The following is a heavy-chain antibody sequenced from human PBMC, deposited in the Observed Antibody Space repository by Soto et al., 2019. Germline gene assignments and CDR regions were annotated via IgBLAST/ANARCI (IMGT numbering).Heavy chain of an antibody. Sequence: GGSLRLSCAASGFTFSSYAMHWVRQAPGKGLEWVAVISYDGSNKYYADSVKGRFTISRDNSKNTLYLQMNSLRAEDTAVYYCASSIAAAGYYFYYWGQGTLVTVSS. J-gene: IGHJ4*02. CDR1: GFTFSSYA. V-gene: IGHV3-30-3*01. CDR2: ISYDGSNK. CDR3: ASSIAAAGYYFYY. D-gene: IGHD6-13*01.